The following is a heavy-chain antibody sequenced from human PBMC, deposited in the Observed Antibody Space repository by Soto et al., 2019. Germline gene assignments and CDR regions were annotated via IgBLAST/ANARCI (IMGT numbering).Heavy chain of an antibody. D-gene: IGHD2-15*01. J-gene: IGHJ4*02. CDR3: ARGSRYCSGGSCYFLPGIGY. CDR1: GGTFSSYA. V-gene: IGHV1-69*12. CDR2: IITIFGTA. Sequence: QVQLVQSGAEVKKPGSSVKVSCKASGGTFSSYAISWVRQAPGQGLEWMGGIITIFGTANYAQKFQGRVTINADETTSTAYMELSSVRSEDTAVYYCARGSRYCSGGSCYFLPGIGYWGQGTLVTVSS.